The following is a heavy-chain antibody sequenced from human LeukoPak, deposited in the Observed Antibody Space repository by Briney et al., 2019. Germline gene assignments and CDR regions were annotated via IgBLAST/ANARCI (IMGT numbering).Heavy chain of an antibody. J-gene: IGHJ4*02. Sequence: VGSLRLSCAASGFTFSNYRMHWLRQTPGKGLEWVAVVSYDGTKKDYADSVKGRFTISRDNSKNTLYLQMNSLRGGDTAVYYCAMLDYGDLISFDFWGQGTLVTVSS. CDR2: VSYDGTKK. V-gene: IGHV3-30-3*01. CDR1: GFTFSNYR. D-gene: IGHD4-17*01. CDR3: AMLDYGDLISFDF.